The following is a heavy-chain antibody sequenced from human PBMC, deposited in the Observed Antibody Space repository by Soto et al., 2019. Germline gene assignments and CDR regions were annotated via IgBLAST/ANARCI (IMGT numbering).Heavy chain of an antibody. CDR1: GYTFTGYA. V-gene: IGHV1-3*01. CDR3: ARAASTTVTPDRVAFDI. Sequence: ASVKVSCKASGYTFTGYAMHWVRQAPGQRLEWMGWINAGNGNTKYSQKFQGRVTITRDTSASTAYMELSSLRSEDTAVYYCARAASTTVTPDRVAFDIWGQGTMVTVSS. CDR2: INAGNGNT. J-gene: IGHJ3*02. D-gene: IGHD4-17*01.